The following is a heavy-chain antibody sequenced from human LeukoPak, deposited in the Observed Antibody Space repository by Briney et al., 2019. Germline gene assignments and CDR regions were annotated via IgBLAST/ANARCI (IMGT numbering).Heavy chain of an antibody. CDR3: ARSSYSSSSSV. CDR1: GFTFSGFW. J-gene: IGHJ3*01. Sequence: GGSLRLFCAVSGFTFSGFWMSWSRQAPGKGLEWVASINSDGSEGYYADVVKGRFTISRDNAKNSLYLQINSLRAEDTAVYYCARSSYSSSSSVWGQGTMVTVSS. V-gene: IGHV3-7*03. CDR2: INSDGSEG. D-gene: IGHD6-6*01.